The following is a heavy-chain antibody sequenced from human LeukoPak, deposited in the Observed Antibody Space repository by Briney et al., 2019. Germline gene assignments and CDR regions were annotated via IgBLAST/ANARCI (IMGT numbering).Heavy chain of an antibody. CDR3: ARDRRSGATTNYGMDV. V-gene: IGHV4-34*01. J-gene: IGHJ6*02. CDR2: INHSGST. CDR1: GGPFSGYY. Sequence: MPSETLSLTCAVYGGPFSGYYWSWIRQPPGKGLEWIGEINHSGSTNYNPSLKSRVTISVDTSKNQFSLKLNSVTAADTAVYYCARDRRSGATTNYGMDVWGQGTTVTVSS. D-gene: IGHD1-26*01.